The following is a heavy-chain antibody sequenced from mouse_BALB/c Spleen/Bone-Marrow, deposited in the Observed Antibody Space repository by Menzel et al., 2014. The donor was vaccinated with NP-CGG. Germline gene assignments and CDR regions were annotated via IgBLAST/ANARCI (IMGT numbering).Heavy chain of an antibody. Sequence: VQLQQSGAELVKPGASVKLSCKASGYTFTSYWIHWVKLRPGQGLEWIGEINPSNGRTNYNEKFKNKATLTVDKSSSTAYIQLSSLTSEDSGVYYCARYDGPAWFAYWGQGTLVTVSA. CDR1: GYTFTSYW. J-gene: IGHJ3*01. V-gene: IGHV1S81*02. CDR2: INPSNGRT. CDR3: ARYDGPAWFAY. D-gene: IGHD2-3*01.